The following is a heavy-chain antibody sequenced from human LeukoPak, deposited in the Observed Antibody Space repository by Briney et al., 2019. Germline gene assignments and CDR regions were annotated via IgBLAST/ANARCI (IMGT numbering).Heavy chain of an antibody. Sequence: GGSLRLSCAASGFTFSNAWMSWVRQAPGKGLEWVGHIKSKTDGGTTDYAAPVKGRFTISRDDSKNTLYLQMDSLKTEDAAVYYCTTEAGDDWGQGTLVTVSS. D-gene: IGHD5-24*01. J-gene: IGHJ4*02. CDR2: IKSKTDGGTT. CDR3: TTEAGDD. CDR1: GFTFSNAW. V-gene: IGHV3-15*01.